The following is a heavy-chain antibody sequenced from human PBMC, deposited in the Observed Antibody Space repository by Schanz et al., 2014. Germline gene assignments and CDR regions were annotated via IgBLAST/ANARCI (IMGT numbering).Heavy chain of an antibody. CDR3: ARAPPLVRGIAGWFGP. V-gene: IGHV3-23*04. CDR2: IGGDASRT. Sequence: EVHLVESGGGLVQPGGSLRLSCAASGFNFITFAMSWVRQAPGKGPEWVSAIGGDASRTYYADSVKGRFTISRDNSKRTLYPQRNSLRADDTAVYYCARAPPLVRGIAGWFGPWGQGSLVTVSS. D-gene: IGHD3-10*01. J-gene: IGHJ5*02. CDR1: GFNFITFA.